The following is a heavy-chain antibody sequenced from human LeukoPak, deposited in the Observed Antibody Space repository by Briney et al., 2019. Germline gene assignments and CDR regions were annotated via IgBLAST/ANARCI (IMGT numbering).Heavy chain of an antibody. Sequence: GASVKVSCKASGYIFTGYYLFWVRQAPGQGLEWMGWINPNGGATRYAQKFQGRVTLTRDTSIRTTYMELSSLTSGDTAVYYCARDERYSDADHHYPDLGYWGQGTLVTVSS. CDR2: INPNGGAT. CDR1: GYIFTGYY. V-gene: IGHV1-2*02. D-gene: IGHD3-16*01. J-gene: IGHJ4*02. CDR3: ARDERYSDADHHYPDLGY.